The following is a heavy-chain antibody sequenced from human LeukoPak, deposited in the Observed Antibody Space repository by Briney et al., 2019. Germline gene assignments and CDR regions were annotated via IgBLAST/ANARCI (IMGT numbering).Heavy chain of an antibody. CDR3: ATAGNDYGDYDF. J-gene: IGHJ4*02. CDR1: GFTFSSYA. V-gene: IGHV3-23*01. D-gene: IGHD4-17*01. Sequence: GGSLRLSCAVSGFTFSSYAMSWVRQAPGKGVEGDSTIRVSGSITYYADSVKGRFPISRDNSRNTLYLQMNSPRAADTAVYYCATAGNDYGDYDFWGQGTLVTVSS. CDR2: IRVSGSIT.